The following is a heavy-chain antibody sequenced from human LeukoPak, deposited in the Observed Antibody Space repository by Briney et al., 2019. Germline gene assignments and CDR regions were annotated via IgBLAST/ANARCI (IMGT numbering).Heavy chain of an antibody. V-gene: IGHV3-23*01. Sequence: GGSLRLSCAASRFTFSSYGMSWVRQAPGKGLEWISGISGSGDSTYYADSVKGRFTISRDNSKNTLYMQMNSLRAEDTAVYYCAKHPRATLPLARHFDYWGQGTLVTVSS. J-gene: IGHJ4*02. CDR1: RFTFSSYG. CDR2: ISGSGDST. CDR3: AKHPRATLPLARHFDY. D-gene: IGHD1-26*01.